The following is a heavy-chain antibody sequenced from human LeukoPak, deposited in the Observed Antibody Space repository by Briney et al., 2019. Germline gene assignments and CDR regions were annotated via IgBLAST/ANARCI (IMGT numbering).Heavy chain of an antibody. V-gene: IGHV3-30*03. J-gene: IGHJ4*02. D-gene: IGHD2-2*01. CDR3: ATTYCSSTSCYPYYFDY. CDR1: GFTFNNYG. CDR2: ISYDGSNK. Sequence: GGSLRLSCAASGFTFNNYGMHWVRQAPGKGLEWVTVISYDGSNKYYADSVKGRFTISRDNSKNTLYLQMNSLRAEDTAVYYCATTYCSSTSCYPYYFDYWGQGTLVTVSS.